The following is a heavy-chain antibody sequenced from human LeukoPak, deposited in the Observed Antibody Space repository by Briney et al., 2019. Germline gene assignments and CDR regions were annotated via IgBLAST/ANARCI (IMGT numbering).Heavy chain of an antibody. J-gene: IGHJ4*02. D-gene: IGHD1-26*01. CDR1: GGSISSSSYY. CDR3: ARPSGSYDGRLDY. Sequence: SETLSLTCTVSGGSISSSSYYWGWIRQPPGKGLEWIGSIFYSGSTYYNPSLTSRVTISVDTSKNQFSLKLSSVTGADTAVYYCARPSGSYDGRLDYWGQGTLVTVSS. CDR2: IFYSGST. V-gene: IGHV4-39*01.